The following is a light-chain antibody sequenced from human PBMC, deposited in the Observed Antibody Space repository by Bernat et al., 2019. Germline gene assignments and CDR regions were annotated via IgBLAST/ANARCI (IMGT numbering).Light chain of an antibody. CDR2: ATS. V-gene: IGKV1-33*01. CDR3: QHYDNLPLS. Sequence: DIQMTQSPTSLSASVGDRVTITCQARQDITPYSNWYQQKPGKAPQLLISATSNLKIGVPSRFSGSGSGTDFTFTITNLQPEDIATDYCQHYDNLPLSFGGGTKEEIK. CDR1: QDITPY. J-gene: IGKJ4*01.